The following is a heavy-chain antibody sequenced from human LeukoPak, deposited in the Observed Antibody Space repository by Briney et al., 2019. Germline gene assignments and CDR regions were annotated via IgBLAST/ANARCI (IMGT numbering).Heavy chain of an antibody. CDR3: ARDRGSSGYYYYGMDV. Sequence: GGSLRLSCAASGFTFSSYWMNWVRQAPGKGLEWVSVIYSGGSTYYADSVKGRFTTSRDNSKNTLYLQMNSLRAEDTAVYYCARDRGSSGYYYYGMDVWGQGTTVTVSS. J-gene: IGHJ6*02. D-gene: IGHD6-6*01. CDR2: IYSGGST. CDR1: GFTFSSYW. V-gene: IGHV3-53*01.